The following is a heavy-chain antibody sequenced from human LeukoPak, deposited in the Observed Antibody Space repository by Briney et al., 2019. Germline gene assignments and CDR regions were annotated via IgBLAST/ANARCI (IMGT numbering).Heavy chain of an antibody. CDR1: GFTVSSNY. V-gene: IGHV3-53*05. D-gene: IGHD1-1*01. J-gene: IGHJ1*01. CDR2: IYSGGST. CDR3: ANGNGYFQH. Sequence: GGSLRLSCAVSGFTVSSNYMSWVRQAPGKGLEWVSLIYSGGSTYYADSVKGRFTISRDNSKNTLYLQMNSLRAEDTAVYYCANGNGYFQHWGQGTLVTVSS.